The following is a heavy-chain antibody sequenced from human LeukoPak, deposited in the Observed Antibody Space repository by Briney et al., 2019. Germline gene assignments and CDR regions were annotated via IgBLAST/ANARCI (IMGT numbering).Heavy chain of an antibody. V-gene: IGHV4-4*02. CDR1: GGSISSSNW. D-gene: IGHD6-13*01. CDR3: ASKSGIAALTTDY. Sequence: SETLSLTCVVSGGSISSSNWWSWVRQPPEKGLEWIGEIYHSGSTYYNPSLKSRVTISVDTSKNQFSLKLSSVTAADTAVYYCASKSGIAALTTDYWGQGTLVTVSS. CDR2: IYHSGST. J-gene: IGHJ4*02.